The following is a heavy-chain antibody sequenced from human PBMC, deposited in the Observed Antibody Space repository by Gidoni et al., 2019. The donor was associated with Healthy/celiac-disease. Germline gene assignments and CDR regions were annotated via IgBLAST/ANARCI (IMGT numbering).Heavy chain of an antibody. V-gene: IGHV4-38-2*02. CDR2: IYHSGST. CDR3: ARGGMMDPEDY. J-gene: IGHJ4*02. D-gene: IGHD3-16*01. CDR1: GYSISSGYY. Sequence: QVQLQESGPGLVKPSATLSLTCTVSGYSISSGYYWGWIRQPPGKGLEWIGSIYHSGSTYYNPSLKSRVTISVDTSKNQFSLRLSSVTAADTAVYYCARGGMMDPEDYWGQGTLVTVSS.